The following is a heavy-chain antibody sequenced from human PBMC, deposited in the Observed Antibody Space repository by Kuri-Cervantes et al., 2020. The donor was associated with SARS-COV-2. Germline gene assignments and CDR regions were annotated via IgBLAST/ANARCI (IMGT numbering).Heavy chain of an antibody. CDR1: GFTFSGHW. J-gene: IGHJ3*02. V-gene: IGHV3-74*01. CDR2: INPDGSYT. Sequence: GESLKISCAASGFTFSGHWIHWVRQAPGKGLVWVSRINPDGSYTNNADSVKGRFTISRDNSKNTLYLQMNSLRAEDTAVYYCAKGSGYSYEGAFDIWGQGTMVTVSS. CDR3: AKGSGYSYEGAFDI. D-gene: IGHD5-18*01.